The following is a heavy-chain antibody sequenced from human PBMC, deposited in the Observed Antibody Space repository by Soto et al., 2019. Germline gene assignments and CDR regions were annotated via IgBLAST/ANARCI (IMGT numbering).Heavy chain of an antibody. D-gene: IGHD3-22*01. CDR3: ARVSFETSGYADY. J-gene: IGHJ4*02. CDR2: INAANGNT. V-gene: IGHV1-3*01. CDR1: GYIFSTYT. Sequence: QVHLVQSGAEVKKPGASVKVSCKASGYIFSTYTMHWVRQAPGQRLEWMGWINAANGNTKYSQNFQGRVTISRDTSASTAYLELSSLRSEDTAGYYWARVSFETSGYADYWGQGTLVTVSS.